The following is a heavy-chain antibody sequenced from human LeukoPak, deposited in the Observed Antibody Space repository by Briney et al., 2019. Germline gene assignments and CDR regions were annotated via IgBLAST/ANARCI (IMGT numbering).Heavy chain of an antibody. CDR2: ISRSSSTI. CDR1: GFTFSRYS. Sequence: GGSLRLSCAASGFTFSRYSMNWVRQAPGKGLEWVSYISRSSSTIHYADSVKGRFTISRDNAKSSLFLQVNSLRAEDTAVYYCAREVCSISCYSHYYYYMDVWGKGTTVTVSS. D-gene: IGHD2-2*02. J-gene: IGHJ6*03. V-gene: IGHV3-48*04. CDR3: AREVCSISCYSHYYYYMDV.